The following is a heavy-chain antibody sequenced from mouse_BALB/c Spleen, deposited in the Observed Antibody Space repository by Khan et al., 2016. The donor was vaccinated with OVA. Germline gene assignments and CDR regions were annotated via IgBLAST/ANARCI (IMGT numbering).Heavy chain of an antibody. J-gene: IGHJ3*01. V-gene: IGHV3-2*02. CDR2: ISYSGGT. CDR1: GYSITSDYA. Sequence: VQLKESGPGLVKPSQSLSLTCTVTGYSITSDYAWNWIRQFPGNKLEWMGYISYSGGTSYLPSLKSRISITRDTSKNPFFLPLNSVTTEDSATYYCARWFAYWGQGTLVTVS. CDR3: ARWFAY.